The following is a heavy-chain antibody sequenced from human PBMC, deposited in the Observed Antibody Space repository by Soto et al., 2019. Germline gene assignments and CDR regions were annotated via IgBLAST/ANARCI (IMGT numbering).Heavy chain of an antibody. CDR2: IYPGDSDT. J-gene: IGHJ5*02. CDR3: ARSLPEYCSSTSCSADWFDP. V-gene: IGHV5-51*01. D-gene: IGHD2-2*01. Sequence: GESLKISCNGSGYSFTSYWIGWVRQMPGKGLEWMGIIYPGDSDTRYSPSFQGQVTISADKSISTAYLQWSSLKASDTAMYYCARSLPEYCSSTSCSADWFDPWGQGTLVTVSS. CDR1: GYSFTSYW.